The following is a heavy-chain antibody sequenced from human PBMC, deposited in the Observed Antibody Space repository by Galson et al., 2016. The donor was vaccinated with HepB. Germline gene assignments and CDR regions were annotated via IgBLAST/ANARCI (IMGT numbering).Heavy chain of an antibody. CDR2: TYYRSKWYF. J-gene: IGHJ3*02. CDR3: AGEYNSNWADPRDAFGI. V-gene: IGHV6-1*01. CDR1: GDSVSSKSVA. D-gene: IGHD6-13*01. Sequence: CAISGDSVSSKSVAWDWIRQSPSRGLEWLGRTYYRSKWYFDYAVSVKSRITITPDTSENQFSLHLNSVTPEDTAVYYCAGEYNSNWADPRDAFGIWGQGTMVIVSS.